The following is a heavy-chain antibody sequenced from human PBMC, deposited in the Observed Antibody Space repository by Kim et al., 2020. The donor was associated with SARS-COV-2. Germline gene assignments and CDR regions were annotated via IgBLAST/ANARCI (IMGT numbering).Heavy chain of an antibody. CDR3: AKDRPTVTTS. CDR2: ST. D-gene: IGHD4-17*01. Sequence: STYYADSVKGRFTISRDNSKNTLYLQMNSLRAEDTAVYYCAKDRPTVTTSWGQGTLVTVSS. V-gene: IGHV3-23*01. J-gene: IGHJ4*02.